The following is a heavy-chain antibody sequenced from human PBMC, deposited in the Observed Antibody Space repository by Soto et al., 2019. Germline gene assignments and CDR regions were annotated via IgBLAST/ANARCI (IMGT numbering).Heavy chain of an antibody. CDR3: ARDVAVAGADYFDY. Sequence: EVQLVESGGGLVQPGGSLRLSCAASGFTFSSYSMNWVRQAPGKGLEWVSYISSSSRTIYYADSVKGRFTISRDNAKNSLYLQMNSLRAEDTAVYYCARDVAVAGADYFDYWGQGTLVTVSS. J-gene: IGHJ4*02. V-gene: IGHV3-48*01. CDR1: GFTFSSYS. D-gene: IGHD6-19*01. CDR2: ISSSSRTI.